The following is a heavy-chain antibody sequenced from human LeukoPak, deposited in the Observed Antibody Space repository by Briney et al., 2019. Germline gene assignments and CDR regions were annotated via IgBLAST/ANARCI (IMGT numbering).Heavy chain of an antibody. D-gene: IGHD2-15*01. Sequence: PGGSLRLSCAASGFTFSRYYMSWIRQAPGKGLEWLSYISDSASTVFYADSVKGRFTISRDNAKNSLYLQMNSLRAEDTALYYCAKSSSGGSCYSVGGCWFDPWGQGTLVTVSS. CDR1: GFTFSRYY. J-gene: IGHJ5*02. V-gene: IGHV3-11*04. CDR3: AKSSSGGSCYSVGGCWFDP. CDR2: ISDSASTV.